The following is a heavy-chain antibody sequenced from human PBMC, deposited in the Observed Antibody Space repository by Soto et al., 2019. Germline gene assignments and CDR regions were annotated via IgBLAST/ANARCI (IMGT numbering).Heavy chain of an antibody. CDR3: AGGRDYDY. J-gene: IGHJ4*02. CDR2: IAHDGHT. Sequence: VQLTESGPGLVRPSGTLSLTCDVSGGPITTSVLWTWVRLFPGRRLDWIGEIAHDGHTNYNPSLSARVTMSVDLSNSQFSLNVAAVNATDTAIYFSAGGRDYDYWCQGSLVSVSS. V-gene: IGHV4-4*02. D-gene: IGHD1-26*01. CDR1: GGPITTSVL.